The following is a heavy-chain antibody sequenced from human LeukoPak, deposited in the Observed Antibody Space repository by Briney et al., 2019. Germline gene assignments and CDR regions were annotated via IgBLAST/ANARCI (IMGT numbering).Heavy chain of an antibody. CDR1: GGSISTYY. Sequence: PSETLSLNCSVSGGSISTYYWSWLRPPAGKGLEWIGRIYTSGSTNYKPSLKSRVTMSVDTSKNQFSLNLRSVTAADTAVYYCARLPGGDSSSVVAFDIWGQGTMVTVSS. V-gene: IGHV4-4*07. CDR3: ARLPGGDSSSVVAFDI. J-gene: IGHJ3*02. D-gene: IGHD2-21*02. CDR2: IYTSGST.